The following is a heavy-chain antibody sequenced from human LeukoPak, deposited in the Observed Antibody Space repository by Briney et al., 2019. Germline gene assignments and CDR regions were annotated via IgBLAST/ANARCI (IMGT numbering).Heavy chain of an antibody. J-gene: IGHJ5*02. D-gene: IGHD3-3*01. CDR1: GASFSSGDQY. CDR2: IHPSGRL. Sequence: SETLSLTCTVSGASFSSGDQYWNWIRQSPGKGLEWIGSIHPSGRLYNNPFLESRVTISIDTSKNQFSLKLSSVTAADTAVYYCARGYYDFWSGYPRFDPWGRGTLVTASS. CDR3: ARGYYDFWSGYPRFDP. V-gene: IGHV4-39*07.